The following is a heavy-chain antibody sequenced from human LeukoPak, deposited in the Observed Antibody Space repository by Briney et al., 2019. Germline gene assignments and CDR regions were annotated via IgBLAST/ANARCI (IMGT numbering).Heavy chain of an antibody. CDR3: ARVGDGSGSRKIDYYYYYGMDV. Sequence: PSETLSLTRTVSGGSISSYYWSWIRQPPGKGLEWIGYIYYSGSTNYNPSLKSRVTISVDTSKNQFSLKLSSVTAADTAVYYCARVGDGSGSRKIDYYYYYGMDVWGQGTTVTVSS. J-gene: IGHJ6*02. D-gene: IGHD3-10*01. V-gene: IGHV4-59*01. CDR1: GGSISSYY. CDR2: IYYSGST.